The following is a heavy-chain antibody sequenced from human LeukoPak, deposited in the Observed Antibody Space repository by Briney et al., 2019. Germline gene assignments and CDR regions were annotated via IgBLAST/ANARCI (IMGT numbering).Heavy chain of an antibody. CDR1: GGTFSSYA. J-gene: IGHJ5*02. CDR3: ARIATYSGSYTGWFDP. CDR2: IIPIFGTA. Sequence: ASVKVSCKASGGTFSSYAISWVRQAPGQGLEWMGGIIPIFGTANYAQKFQGRVTITADESTSTAYMKLSSLRSEDTAVYYCARIATYSGSYTGWFDPWGQGTLVTVSS. D-gene: IGHD1-26*01. V-gene: IGHV1-69*01.